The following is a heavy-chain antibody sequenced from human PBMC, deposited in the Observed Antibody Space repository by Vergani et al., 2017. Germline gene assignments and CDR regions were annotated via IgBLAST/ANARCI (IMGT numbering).Heavy chain of an antibody. V-gene: IGHV4-34*01. Sequence: QVQLQQWGAGLLKPSETLSLTCAVYGGSFSGYYWSWIRQPPGKGLEWMGIINPSGGSTSYAQKFQGRVTMTRDTSTSTVYMELSSLRSEDTAVYYCAKDGSSGWYAEYFQHWGQGTLVTVSS. CDR2: INPSGGST. CDR1: GGSFSGYY. CDR3: AKDGSSGWYAEYFQH. D-gene: IGHD6-19*01. J-gene: IGHJ1*01.